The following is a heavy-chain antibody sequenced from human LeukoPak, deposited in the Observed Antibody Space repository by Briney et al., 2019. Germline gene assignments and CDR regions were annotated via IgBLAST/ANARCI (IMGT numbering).Heavy chain of an antibody. J-gene: IGHJ4*02. Sequence: ASVKVSCKASGYTFTGYYVHWLRQAPGQGLTWMGWINPNSGGTDYAQQHQGRVTLTRDTSISTVYMELSSLTSDDSAVYYCARAFFNSGFDYWGQGTLVTVSS. CDR2: INPNSGGT. V-gene: IGHV1-2*02. D-gene: IGHD3-3*02. CDR3: ARAFFNSGFDY. CDR1: GYTFTGYY.